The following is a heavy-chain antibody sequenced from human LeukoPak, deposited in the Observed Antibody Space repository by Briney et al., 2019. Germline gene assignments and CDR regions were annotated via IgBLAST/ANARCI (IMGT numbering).Heavy chain of an antibody. V-gene: IGHV3-7*01. CDR3: ASGSGWVFNN. Sequence: PGGSLRLSCAASGFPFSSHWLSWFRQSPGKGLEWVATIKQDGSEKHYVDSVKGRFTISRDNAKNSQYLQMNSLRAEDTAVYYCASGSGWVFNNWGQGTLVSVSS. D-gene: IGHD6-19*01. J-gene: IGHJ4*02. CDR1: GFPFSSHW. CDR2: IKQDGSEK.